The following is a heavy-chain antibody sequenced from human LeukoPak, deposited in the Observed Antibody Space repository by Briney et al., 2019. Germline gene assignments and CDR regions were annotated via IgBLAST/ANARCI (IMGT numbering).Heavy chain of an antibody. CDR3: ARSPFVVVPAAISGDDAFDI. V-gene: IGHV4-61*02. CDR2: IYTSGST. D-gene: IGHD2-2*02. J-gene: IGHJ3*02. CDR1: GGFISSGSYY. Sequence: SETLSLTCTVSGGFISSGSYYWSWIRQPAGKGLEWIGRIYTSGSTNYNPSLKSRVTMSVDTSKNQFSLKLSSVTAADTAVYYCARSPFVVVPAAISGDDAFDIWGQGTMVTVSS.